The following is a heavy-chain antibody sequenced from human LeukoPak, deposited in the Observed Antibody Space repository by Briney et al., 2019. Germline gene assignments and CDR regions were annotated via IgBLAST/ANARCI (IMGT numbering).Heavy chain of an antibody. J-gene: IGHJ4*02. CDR3: AKGREVYGDSRFVY. Sequence: PGGSLRLSCAASGFTFSSYAMSWVRQAPGKGLEWVSSMSGGAGTTYYAASMKGRFTISRDNSKNTLYLQMNSLRAEDTAVYYCAKGREVYGDSRFVYWGQGTLVTVSS. V-gene: IGHV3-23*01. CDR1: GFTFSSYA. D-gene: IGHD2-21*02. CDR2: MSGGAGTT.